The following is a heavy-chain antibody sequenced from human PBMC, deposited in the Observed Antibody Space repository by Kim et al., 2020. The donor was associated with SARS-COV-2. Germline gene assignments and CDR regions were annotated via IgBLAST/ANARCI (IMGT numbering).Heavy chain of an antibody. V-gene: IGHV1-46*01. D-gene: IGHD6-13*01. Sequence: ASVKVSCKASGYTFTSYYMHWVRQAPGQGLEWMGIINPSGGSTSYAQKFQGRVTMTRDTSTSTVYMELSSLRSEDTAVYYCARDMGSIAAAGTGAFDIWGQGTMVTVSS. CDR1: GYTFTSYY. CDR3: ARDMGSIAAAGTGAFDI. CDR2: INPSGGST. J-gene: IGHJ3*02.